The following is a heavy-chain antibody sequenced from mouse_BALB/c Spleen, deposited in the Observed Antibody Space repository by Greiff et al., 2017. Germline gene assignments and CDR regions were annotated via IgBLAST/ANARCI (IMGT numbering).Heavy chain of an antibody. V-gene: IGHV5-4*02. J-gene: IGHJ3*01. CDR1: GFTFSDYY. D-gene: IGHD1-1*02. CDR2: ISDGGSYT. Sequence: EVQRVESGGGLVKPGGSLKLSCAASGFTFSDYYMYWVRQTPEKRLEWVATISDGGSYTYYPDSVKGRFTISRDNAKNNLYLQMSSLKSEDTAMYYCGRERYYGPARFADGGPETLVTVSA. CDR3: GRERYYGPARFAD.